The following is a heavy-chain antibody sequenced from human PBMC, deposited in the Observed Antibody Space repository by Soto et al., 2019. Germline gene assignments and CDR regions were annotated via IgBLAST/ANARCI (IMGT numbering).Heavy chain of an antibody. CDR1: GGSISSSNW. V-gene: IGHV4-4*02. Sequence: QVQLQESGPGLVKPSGTLSLTCAVSGGSISSSNWWSWVRQPPGKGLEWIGEIYHSGSTNYNPSLKSRLTRSVDKSKNHFSRKLSSVTAADTAVYYCARDLGGNYLVAYWGQGTLVTVSS. J-gene: IGHJ4*02. CDR2: IYHSGST. CDR3: ARDLGGNYLVAY. D-gene: IGHD4-4*01.